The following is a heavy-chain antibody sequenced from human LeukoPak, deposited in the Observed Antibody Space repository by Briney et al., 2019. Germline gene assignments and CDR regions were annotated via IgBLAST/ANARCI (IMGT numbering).Heavy chain of an antibody. CDR2: MSADSATT. D-gene: IGHD3-10*01. CDR3: ARKSASGNYPLDY. CDR1: GFNFGSYS. J-gene: IGHJ4*02. V-gene: IGHV3-23*01. Sequence: GGSLRLSCAASGFNFGSYSMTWVRQAPGKGLEWVSVMSADSATTFYADSVKGRFTIARDNAKNTVFLQMSSLRAEDTALYCCARKSASGNYPLDYWGQGTLVTVSS.